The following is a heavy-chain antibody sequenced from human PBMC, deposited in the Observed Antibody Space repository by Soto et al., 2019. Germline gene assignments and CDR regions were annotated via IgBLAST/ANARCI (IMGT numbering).Heavy chain of an antibody. D-gene: IGHD5-12*01. CDR2: FDPEDGET. J-gene: IGHJ4*02. CDR1: GYTLTGLS. V-gene: IGHV1-24*01. Sequence: VASVNVSSKVSGYTLTGLSMHSARQSPGKGLEWMGGFDPEDGETIYAQKFQGRVTMTEDTSTDTAYMELSSLRSEDTAVYYCAIRGSSGYDYGRGFYYFDYRGEGTLVTGYS. CDR3: AIRGSSGYDYGRGFYYFDY.